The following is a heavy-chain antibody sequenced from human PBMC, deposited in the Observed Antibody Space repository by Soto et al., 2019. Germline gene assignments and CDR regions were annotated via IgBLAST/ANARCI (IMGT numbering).Heavy chain of an antibody. V-gene: IGHV6-1*01. CDR3: TKQKGDSRTYNGMEV. CDR1: GYSVSSNSAS. CDR2: AYYRSQWYY. J-gene: IGHJ6*02. Sequence: SQTLSLPCAISGYSVSSNSASWNLIIQSPSRGLEWLGRAYYRSQWYYDSAVSVRSRITVIPDTSKNQFSLQLNSVTPEDTAVYYCTKQKGDSRTYNGMEVWGQGTTVTVSS. D-gene: IGHD2-21*02.